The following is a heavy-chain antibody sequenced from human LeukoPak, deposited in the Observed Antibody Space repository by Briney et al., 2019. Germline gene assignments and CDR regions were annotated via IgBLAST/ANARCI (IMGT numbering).Heavy chain of an antibody. Sequence: GGSLRLSCAASGFTFSSYSINWVRQAPGKGLEWVSSISSSSSYIYYADSVKGRFTISRDNAKNSLYLQMNSLRAEDTAVYYCARDSSSGWYGYFDYWGQGTLVTVSS. CDR2: ISSSSSYI. V-gene: IGHV3-21*01. D-gene: IGHD6-19*01. CDR3: ARDSSSGWYGYFDY. J-gene: IGHJ4*02. CDR1: GFTFSSYS.